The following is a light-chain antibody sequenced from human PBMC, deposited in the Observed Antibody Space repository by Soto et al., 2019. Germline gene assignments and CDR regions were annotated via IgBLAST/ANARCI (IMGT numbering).Light chain of an antibody. CDR1: HIIKTYY. CDR3: QFYGSSLFT. CDR2: GVY. J-gene: IGKJ5*01. Sequence: IVLTQSPGTLCLSPGERATLSCSASHIIKTYYYGWYQQTPGQSPRLLISGVYSRATGTPDRFSGSGSGTDFTLTISRLEPEDSAVYYCQFYGSSLFTFGQGTRLEIK. V-gene: IGKV3-20*01.